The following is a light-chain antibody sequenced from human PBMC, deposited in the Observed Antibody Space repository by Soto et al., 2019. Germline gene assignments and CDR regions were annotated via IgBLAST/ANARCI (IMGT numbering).Light chain of an antibody. CDR1: SSNIGAGYD. V-gene: IGLV1-40*01. Sequence: QSVLTQPPSVYGAPEQRVTISCNGSSSNIGAGYDVHWYQQLPGTAPKLLIYGNSNRPSGVPDRFSGSKSGTSASLAITGLHAEDEADYYCQSYDSSLSGSVFGGGTKLTVL. CDR3: QSYDSSLSGSV. CDR2: GNS. J-gene: IGLJ3*02.